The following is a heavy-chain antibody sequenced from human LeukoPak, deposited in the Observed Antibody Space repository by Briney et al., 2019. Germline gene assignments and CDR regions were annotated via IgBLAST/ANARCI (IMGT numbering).Heavy chain of an antibody. CDR2: INHSGST. J-gene: IGHJ5*02. Sequence: SQTLSLTCTVSGGSISNAHYYWSWIRQPPGKGLEWIGEINHSGSTNYNPSLKSRVTISVDTSKNQFSLKLSSVTAADTAVYHCARGLWYSSSWYKAKWFDPWGQGTLVTVSS. V-gene: IGHV4-34*01. CDR1: GGSISNAHYY. CDR3: ARGLWYSSSWYKAKWFDP. D-gene: IGHD6-13*01.